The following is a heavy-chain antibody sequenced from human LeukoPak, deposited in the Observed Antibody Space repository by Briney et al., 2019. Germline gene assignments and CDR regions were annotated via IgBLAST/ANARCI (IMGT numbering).Heavy chain of an antibody. CDR2: IIPIFGIA. V-gene: IGHV1-69*04. Sequence: SVKISCMASGGTFSSYAISWVRQAPGQGLEWMGRIIPIFGIANYAQKFQGRVTITADKSTSTAYMELSSLRSEDTAVYYCAISRRSGYCSSTSCYTDYYYYGMDVWGQGTTVTVSS. D-gene: IGHD2-2*02. J-gene: IGHJ6*02. CDR3: AISRRSGYCSSTSCYTDYYYYGMDV. CDR1: GGTFSSYA.